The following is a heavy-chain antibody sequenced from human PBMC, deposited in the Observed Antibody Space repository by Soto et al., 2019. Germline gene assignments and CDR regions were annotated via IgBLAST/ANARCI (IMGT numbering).Heavy chain of an antibody. CDR2: IYHSGST. CDR1: GGSISSGGYS. Sequence: SETLSLTCAVSGGSISSGGYSWSWIRQPPGKGLEWIGYIYHSGSTYYNPSLKSRVTISVDRSKNQFSLKLSSVTAADTAVYYCARRFGSGKYYFDVWGQGTLVTVSS. CDR3: ARRFGSGKYYFDV. D-gene: IGHD3-10*01. V-gene: IGHV4-30-2*01. J-gene: IGHJ4*02.